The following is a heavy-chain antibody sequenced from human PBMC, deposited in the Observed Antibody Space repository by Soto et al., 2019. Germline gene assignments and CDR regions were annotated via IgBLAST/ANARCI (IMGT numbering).Heavy chain of an antibody. J-gene: IGHJ6*02. D-gene: IGHD5-18*01. CDR1: GGSFSDYY. V-gene: IGHV4-34*01. CDR2: IDFSGSI. Sequence: QVQLQQWGAGLLKPSETLSLTCAVYGGSFSDYYWSWIRQPPGNGLEWIGEIDFSGSINFNPYLESTVTKSVHASTTHFPLKLSPVTAADPAEYYCERGGGNHGYGIYYYHGLDVWGQGTTVTV. CDR3: ERGGGNHGYGIYYYHGLDV.